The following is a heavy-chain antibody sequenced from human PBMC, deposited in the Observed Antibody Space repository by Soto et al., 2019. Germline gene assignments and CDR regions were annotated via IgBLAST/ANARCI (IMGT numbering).Heavy chain of an antibody. CDR1: GFTFSSFG. CDR3: AKERSIVATTPDFDY. V-gene: IGHV3-30*18. D-gene: IGHD5-12*01. CDR2: ASYDGSYK. Sequence: QVQLVESGGGVVQPGRSLRLSCAASGFTFSSFGMHWVRQAPGKGLEWVAVASYDGSYKYYGDSVKGRFTISRDNSKNTLYLQMNSLRPEDTAVYYCAKERSIVATTPDFDYWGQGTLVTVSS. J-gene: IGHJ4*02.